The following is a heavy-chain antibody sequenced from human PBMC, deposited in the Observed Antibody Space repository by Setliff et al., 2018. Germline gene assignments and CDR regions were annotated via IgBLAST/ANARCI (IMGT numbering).Heavy chain of an antibody. V-gene: IGHV4-34*01. Sequence: SETLSLTCAVYSGSFSGYFWSWIRQPPGKGLEWIGEINHSGSTNYNPSLKSRVTISVDTSKNQFSLKLSSVTAADTAVYYCARALGFDPVYHYYVDVWGKGTTVTVSS. J-gene: IGHJ6*03. CDR2: INHSGST. D-gene: IGHD3-10*01. CDR3: ARALGFDPVYHYYVDV. CDR1: SGSFSGYF.